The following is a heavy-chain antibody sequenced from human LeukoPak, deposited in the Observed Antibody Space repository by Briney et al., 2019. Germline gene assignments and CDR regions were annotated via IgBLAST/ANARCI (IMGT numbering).Heavy chain of an antibody. CDR2: IYYSGST. Sequence: PSETLSLTCTVSGGSISSYYWSWIRQPPGKGLEWIGSIYYSGSTYYNPSLKSRVTISVDTSKNQFSLKLSSVTAADTAVYYCARLEVAAVVIWGQGTLVTVSS. CDR3: ARLEVAAVVI. J-gene: IGHJ4*02. V-gene: IGHV4-59*05. D-gene: IGHD6-13*01. CDR1: GGSISSYY.